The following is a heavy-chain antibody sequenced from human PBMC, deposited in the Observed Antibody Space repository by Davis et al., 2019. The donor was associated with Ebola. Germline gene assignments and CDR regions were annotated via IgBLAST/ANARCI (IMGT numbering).Heavy chain of an antibody. J-gene: IGHJ4*02. CDR1: GASISSYY. D-gene: IGHD2-8*01. V-gene: IGHV4-59*01. CDR2: IYYSGSI. CDR3: ARSSRSYCTNGVCYPYYFDY. Sequence: SETLSLTCSVSGASISSYYWSWIRQPPGKGLEWIGYIYYSGSINYNPSLKSRVTISVDTSKNQFSLKLSSVTAADTAVYYCARSSRSYCTNGVCYPYYFDYWGQGTLVTVSS.